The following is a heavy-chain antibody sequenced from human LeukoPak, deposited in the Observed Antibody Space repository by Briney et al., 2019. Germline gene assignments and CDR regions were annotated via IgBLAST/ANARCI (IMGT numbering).Heavy chain of an antibody. Sequence: SETLSLTCAVYGGSFSGYYWSWIRQPPGKGLEWIGEINHSGSTYYNPSLKSRVIISVDTSKNQFSLKLSSVIAADTAVYYCARGLNYCDSSGRKGDNYYYYYGMDVWGQGTTVTVSS. V-gene: IGHV4-34*01. CDR1: GGSFSGYY. J-gene: IGHJ6*02. CDR3: ARGLNYCDSSGRKGDNYYYYYGMDV. CDR2: INHSGST. D-gene: IGHD3-22*01.